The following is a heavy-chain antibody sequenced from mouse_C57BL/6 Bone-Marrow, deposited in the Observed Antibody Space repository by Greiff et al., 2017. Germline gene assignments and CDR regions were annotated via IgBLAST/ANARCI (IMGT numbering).Heavy chain of an antibody. Sequence: QVQLQQPGAELVKPGASVKLSCKASGYTFTSYWMQWVKQRPRQGLEWIGEIDPSDSYTNYNQKFKGKATLTVDTSSSTAYMQLSSLTSEDSAVYYCARFLYWGQGTLVTVSA. CDR1: GYTFTSYW. CDR2: IDPSDSYT. CDR3: ARFLY. V-gene: IGHV1-50*01. J-gene: IGHJ3*01.